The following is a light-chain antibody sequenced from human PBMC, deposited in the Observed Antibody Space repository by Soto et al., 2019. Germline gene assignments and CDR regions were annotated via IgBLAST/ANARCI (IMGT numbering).Light chain of an antibody. Sequence: ELVMTQSPATLSVSPGERATISGRASQSVSNNLAWYQQKPCQAPRLLIYLASTRATGIPARFSGSGSGTEFTLTISSLQSEDFAVYYGQQYKNWPPTTFGQGTRLEIK. CDR1: QSVSNN. J-gene: IGKJ5*01. CDR2: LAS. CDR3: QQYKNWPPTT. V-gene: IGKV3D-15*01.